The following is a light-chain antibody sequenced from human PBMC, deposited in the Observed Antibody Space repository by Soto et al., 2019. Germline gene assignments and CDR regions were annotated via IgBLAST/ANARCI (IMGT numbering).Light chain of an antibody. CDR2: VAS. J-gene: IGKJ5*01. V-gene: IGKV3-20*01. CDR1: QSVSSSY. Sequence: EIVVTQSPGTLSLSPGERATLSCRASQSVSSSYLAWYQQKPGQAPRLLIYVASSRATGIPDRFSGSGSGTDFTLTISRLEPEDFAVYYCQQYGSSPPITFGQGTRREIK. CDR3: QQYGSSPPIT.